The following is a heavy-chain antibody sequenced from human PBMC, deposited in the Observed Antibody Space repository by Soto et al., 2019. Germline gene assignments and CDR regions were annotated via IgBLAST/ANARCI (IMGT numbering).Heavy chain of an antibody. V-gene: IGHV5-10-1*01. Sequence: ESLKISCKGSGYSFTSYWISWVRQIPGKGLEWMGRIDPSDSYTNYSPSFQGHVAISADKSISTAYLQWSSLKASDTAMYYCARQKHNVDTVDFDYWGQGTLVTVSS. D-gene: IGHD5-18*01. CDR3: ARQKHNVDTVDFDY. CDR1: GYSFTSYW. CDR2: IDPSDSYT. J-gene: IGHJ4*02.